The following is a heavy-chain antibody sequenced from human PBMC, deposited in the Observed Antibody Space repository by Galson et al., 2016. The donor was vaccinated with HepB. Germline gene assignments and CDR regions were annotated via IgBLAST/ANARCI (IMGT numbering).Heavy chain of an antibody. CDR1: GFTFSSHW. D-gene: IGHD3-3*01. V-gene: IGHV3-30-3*01. J-gene: IGHJ3*02. Sequence: SLRLSCAAPGFTFSSHWMSWVRQAPGKGLEWLTVISHDGGDKYYGDSVKGRFTISRDNSKSTLYLQMNSLRTEDTAVYYCARSRRDFWSGRDAFDIWGQGTMVSVSS. CDR3: ARSRRDFWSGRDAFDI. CDR2: ISHDGGDK.